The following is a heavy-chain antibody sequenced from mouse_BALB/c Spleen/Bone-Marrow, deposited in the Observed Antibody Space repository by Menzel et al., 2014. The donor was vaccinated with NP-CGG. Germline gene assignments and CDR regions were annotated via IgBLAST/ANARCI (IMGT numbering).Heavy chain of an antibody. V-gene: IGHV1-9*01. J-gene: IGHJ1*01. CDR1: GYTFCRLW. D-gene: IGHD5-2*01. CDR3: SRNSNWYCDV. Sequence: QAQPHDCEDELLKPGASATVCCKASGYTFCRLWIEQGKQRPGHGLEWIGEIFPGSASTYYNEKFKGKATITADTSSNTAYMQLSSLTLDDSAGYYCSRNSNWYCDVLVAGSTARGSS. CDR2: IFPGSAST.